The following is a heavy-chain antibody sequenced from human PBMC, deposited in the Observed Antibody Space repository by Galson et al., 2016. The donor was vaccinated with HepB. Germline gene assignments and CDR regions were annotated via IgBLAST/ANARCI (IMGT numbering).Heavy chain of an antibody. J-gene: IGHJ4*02. CDR2: MSTNSGDT. Sequence: SVKVSCKASGYTFTSYDINWVRQATGQGLEWMGRMSTNSGDTGYTQKFKGRVTLTRNTSTSTVYMELSGLKSEDTGVYYCARSALSIAFVRGGFDYWGQGTLFTVSS. CDR1: GYTFTSYD. CDR3: ARSALSIAFVRGGFDY. V-gene: IGHV1-8*01. D-gene: IGHD3-16*01.